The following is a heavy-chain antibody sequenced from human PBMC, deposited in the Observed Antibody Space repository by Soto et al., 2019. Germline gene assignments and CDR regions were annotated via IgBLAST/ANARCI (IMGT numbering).Heavy chain of an antibody. J-gene: IGHJ6*02. Sequence: SVKVSCKASGFTFTSSVVQWVRQARGQRLEWIGWIVVGSGNTNYAKKFQERVTITRDMSTSTAYMERSSLRSEDTAVYYCAADIPPLYVYVWGSYRPDYYYGMDVWGQGTTVTVSS. CDR2: IVVGSGNT. CDR1: GFTFTSSV. CDR3: AADIPPLYVYVWGSYRPDYYYGMDV. V-gene: IGHV1-58*01. D-gene: IGHD3-16*02.